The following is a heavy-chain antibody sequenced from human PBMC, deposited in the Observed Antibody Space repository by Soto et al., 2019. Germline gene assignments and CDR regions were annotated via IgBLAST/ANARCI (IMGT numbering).Heavy chain of an antibody. D-gene: IGHD3-3*01. Sequence: QITLNESGPTPVKPRQTLTLTCTFSGFSLTTSGVGVGWIRQSPGKAPEWLALIYWDDDKRYSPSLKSRLTITKDTSKSPVVLTMADLDPADTATYYCAHRVLRTVFGLVTTTAIYFDFWGQGTPVAVSS. CDR1: GFSLTTSGVG. CDR2: IYWDDDK. CDR3: AHRVLRTVFGLVTTTAIYFDF. J-gene: IGHJ4*02. V-gene: IGHV2-5*02.